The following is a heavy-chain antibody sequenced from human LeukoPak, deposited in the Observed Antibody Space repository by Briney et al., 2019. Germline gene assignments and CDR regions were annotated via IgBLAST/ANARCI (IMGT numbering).Heavy chain of an antibody. J-gene: IGHJ4*02. D-gene: IGHD5-18*01. CDR2: ISWNSGSI. Sequence: GGSLRLSCAASGFTFDDYAMHWVRQAPGKGLEWVSGISWNSGSIGYADSVKGRFTISRDNAKNSLYLQMNSLRAEDTALYYCAKDHGYSYGQPDIDYWGQGTLVTVSS. CDR1: GFTFDDYA. CDR3: AKDHGYSYGQPDIDY. V-gene: IGHV3-9*01.